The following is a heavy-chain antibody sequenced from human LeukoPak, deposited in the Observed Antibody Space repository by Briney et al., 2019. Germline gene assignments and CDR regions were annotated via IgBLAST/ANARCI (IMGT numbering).Heavy chain of an antibody. J-gene: IGHJ6*03. CDR3: TRNRYCSSTSCPRPYYYYYYMDV. Sequence: GGSLKLSCAASGFTFSVSAMHWVRQASGKGLEWVGRIRSKANSYATAYAASVKGRFTISRHESKNTASAQMNSLKTEDTAVYYCTRNRYCSSTSCPRPYYYYYYMDVWGEGTTVTVSS. V-gene: IGHV3-73*01. CDR1: GFTFSVSA. CDR2: IRSKANSYAT. D-gene: IGHD2-2*01.